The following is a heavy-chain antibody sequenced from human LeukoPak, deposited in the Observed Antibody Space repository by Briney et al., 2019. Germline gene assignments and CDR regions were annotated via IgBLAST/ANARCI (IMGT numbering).Heavy chain of an antibody. Sequence: GGSLRLSCAASGFTLSSNYMSWVRQAPGKGLEWVANIKQDGSEKYYVDSVKGRFTISRDNAKNSLHLQMNSLRVEDTAVYYCARDLGSYYGWYFDLWGRGTLVTVSS. CDR2: IKQDGSEK. V-gene: IGHV3-7*01. CDR3: ARDLGSYYGWYFDL. J-gene: IGHJ2*01. D-gene: IGHD1-26*01. CDR1: GFTLSSNY.